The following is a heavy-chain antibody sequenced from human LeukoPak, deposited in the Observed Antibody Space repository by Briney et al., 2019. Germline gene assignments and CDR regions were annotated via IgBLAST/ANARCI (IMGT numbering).Heavy chain of an antibody. CDR1: GFTFSSYG. Sequence: GGSLRLSCAASGFTFSSYGMHWVRQAPGKGLEWVAVIWYDGSNKYYADSVKGRFTISRDNSKNTLYLQMDSLRAEDTAVYYCARDLPPRSNDYDSSGYYYLSLPDYWGQGTLVTVSS. D-gene: IGHD3-22*01. V-gene: IGHV3-33*01. CDR3: ARDLPPRSNDYDSSGYYYLSLPDY. J-gene: IGHJ4*02. CDR2: IWYDGSNK.